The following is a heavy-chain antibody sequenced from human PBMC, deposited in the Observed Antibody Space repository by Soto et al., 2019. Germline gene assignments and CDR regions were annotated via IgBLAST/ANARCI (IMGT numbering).Heavy chain of an antibody. CDR2: IDHSGYT. J-gene: IGHJ5*02. D-gene: IGHD3-3*01. V-gene: IGHV4-34*01. CDR3: ARVRDWFDP. Sequence: AETLSLTCAVYGGSFIGYYCNFIRHPPVKWLEWIVEIDHSGYTNYNPSLKSRVTISVDTSKNQFSLRLTSVTAADTAVYYCARVRDWFDPWGQGTLVTVSS. CDR1: GGSFIGYY.